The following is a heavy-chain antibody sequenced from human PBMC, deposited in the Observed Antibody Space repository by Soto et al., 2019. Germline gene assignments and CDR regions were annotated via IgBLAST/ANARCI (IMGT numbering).Heavy chain of an antibody. CDR2: IIPIFGTA. J-gene: IGHJ6*02. CDR3: ASIAALGISYYYYGMDV. D-gene: IGHD6-13*01. CDR1: GGTFSSYA. V-gene: IGHV1-69*12. Sequence: QVQLVQSGAEVKKPGSSVKVSCKASGGTFSSYAISWVRQAPGQGLEWMGGIIPIFGTANYAQKFQGRVTITAXXSXSXXYMELSSLRSEDTAVYYCASIAALGISYYYYGMDVWGQGTTVTVSS.